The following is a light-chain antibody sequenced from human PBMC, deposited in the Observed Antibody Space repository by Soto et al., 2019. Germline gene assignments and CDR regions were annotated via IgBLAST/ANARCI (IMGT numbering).Light chain of an antibody. CDR3: QQRSFWPPGA. CDR1: QNIDTY. Sequence: EIVLTQSPATLSFSPGERVSLSCRTSQNIDTYLAWYQQKSGQPPRLLMYDASIRTSGVPARFSVIGSGTDFTLTISDLEPEDSAVYYCQQRSFWPPGAFGQGTKLEIK. V-gene: IGKV3-11*01. CDR2: DAS. J-gene: IGKJ2*01.